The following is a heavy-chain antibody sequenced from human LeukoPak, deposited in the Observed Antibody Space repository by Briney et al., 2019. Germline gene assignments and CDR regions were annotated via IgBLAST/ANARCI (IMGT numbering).Heavy chain of an antibody. CDR2: IYYSGST. J-gene: IGHJ5*02. D-gene: IGHD3-10*01. CDR1: GGSLSSYY. V-gene: IGHV4-59*01. Sequence: SETLSLTCTVSGGSLSSYYWSWIRQPPGKGLEWIGYIYYSGSTNYNPSLKSRVTISVDTSKNQFSLKLSSVTAADTAVYYCARVYDGSGRNNWFDPWGQGTLVTVSS. CDR3: ARVYDGSGRNNWFDP.